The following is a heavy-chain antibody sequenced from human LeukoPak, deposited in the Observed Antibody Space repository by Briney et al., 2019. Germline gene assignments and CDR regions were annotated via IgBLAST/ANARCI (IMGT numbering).Heavy chain of an antibody. V-gene: IGHV1-2*02. CDR1: GYTFTGYY. CDR2: INPNSGGT. J-gene: IGHJ6*02. Sequence: GASVKVSCKASGYTFTGYYMHWVRQAPGQGLEWMGWINPNSGGTNYAQKFQGRVTMTRDTSISTAYMELSRLRSDDTAVYYCASALASIHYYYYYGMDVWGQGTTVTVSS. CDR3: ASALASIHYYYYYGMDV.